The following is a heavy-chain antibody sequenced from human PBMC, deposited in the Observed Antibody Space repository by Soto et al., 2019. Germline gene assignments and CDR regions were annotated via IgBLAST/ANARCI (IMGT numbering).Heavy chain of an antibody. D-gene: IGHD5-18*01. CDR1: GFTFSSYG. V-gene: IGHV3-30*18. Sequence: GGSLRLSCAASGFTFSSYGMYWVRQAPGKGLEWVAAISYDGSNKYHADSVKGRFTISRDNSKNTVYLQMNSLRAEDTAVYYCAKDIVRYTYGACDYWGQGALVTVSS. J-gene: IGHJ4*02. CDR3: AKDIVRYTYGACDY. CDR2: ISYDGSNK.